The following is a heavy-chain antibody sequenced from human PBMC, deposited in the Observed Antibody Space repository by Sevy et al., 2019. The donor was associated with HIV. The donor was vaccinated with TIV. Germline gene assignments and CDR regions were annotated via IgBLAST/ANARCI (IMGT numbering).Heavy chain of an antibody. V-gene: IGHV3-23*01. J-gene: IGHJ4*02. D-gene: IGHD6-19*01. Sequence: GGSLRLSCAASGFTFSNYAMSWVRQAPGKGLEWVSSVSISGPNTYYADSVKGRFTISRDNSKNTMYLQMNSLRAEDTAVYYCAKEWTQLSDWYGELDYWGQGSLVTVFS. CDR1: GFTFSNYA. CDR3: AKEWTQLSDWYGELDY. CDR2: VSISGPNT.